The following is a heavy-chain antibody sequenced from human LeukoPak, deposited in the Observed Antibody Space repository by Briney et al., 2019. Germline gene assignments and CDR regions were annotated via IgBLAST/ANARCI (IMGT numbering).Heavy chain of an antibody. Sequence: SETLSLTCTVSGGSISSYYWSWIRQPPGKRLEWIGYIYYSGSTNYNPSLKSPVTIPEDTSKDQFSLKLSSVPAADRAVDCCVRFDPPPCSRMEACDIWGQGTMVSVCS. J-gene: IGHJ3*02. CDR3: VRFDPPPCSRMEACDI. CDR2: IYYSGST. CDR1: GGSISSYY. V-gene: IGHV4-59*01. D-gene: IGHD3-10*01.